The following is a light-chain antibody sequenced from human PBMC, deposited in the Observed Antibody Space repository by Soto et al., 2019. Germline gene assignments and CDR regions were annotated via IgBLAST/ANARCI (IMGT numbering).Light chain of an antibody. Sequence: EVAMTQSPATLSVSPGERAILSCRTSQGVSSNLAWYQQKPGLPPRLLIYGASTRATGIPARFSGSGSGTEFTLTISSLQSEGFAVYYCQQYDNRPPFTFGPGTKVDIK. CDR1: QGVSSN. CDR3: QQYDNRPPFT. V-gene: IGKV3-15*01. CDR2: GAS. J-gene: IGKJ3*01.